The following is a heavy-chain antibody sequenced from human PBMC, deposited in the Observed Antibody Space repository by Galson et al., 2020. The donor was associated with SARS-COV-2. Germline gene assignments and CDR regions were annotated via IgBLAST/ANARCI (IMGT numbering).Heavy chain of an antibody. J-gene: IGHJ4*02. V-gene: IGHV3-30*17. Sequence: SLKISCRTSGFTFPLHPMHWVRQAPGKGLEWVAVIPFDGKNEYYADSVKGRFTISRDNPKETLYLQMNSLRVEDTALYYCARDMLGEKLEPDYWGRGTQVTFFS. D-gene: IGHD3-10*02. CDR3: ARDMLGEKLEPDY. CDR2: IPFDGKNE. CDR1: GFTFPLHP.